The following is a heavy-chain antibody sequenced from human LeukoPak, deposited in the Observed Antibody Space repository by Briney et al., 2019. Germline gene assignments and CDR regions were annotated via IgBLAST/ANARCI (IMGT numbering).Heavy chain of an antibody. CDR2: INHSGST. J-gene: IGHJ5*02. Sequence: PSETLSLTCAVYGGSFSGYYWSWIRQPPGKGLEWIGEINHSGSTNYNPSLKSRVTISVDTSKNQFSLKLSSVTAADTAVYYCARRGYCTNGVCYTRFVFSYWFDPWGQGTLVTVSS. V-gene: IGHV4-34*01. D-gene: IGHD2-8*01. CDR1: GGSFSGYY. CDR3: ARRGYCTNGVCYTRFVFSYWFDP.